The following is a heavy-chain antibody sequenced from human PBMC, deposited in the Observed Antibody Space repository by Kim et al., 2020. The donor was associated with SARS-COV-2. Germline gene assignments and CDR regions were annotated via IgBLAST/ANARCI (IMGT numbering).Heavy chain of an antibody. Sequence: ASVKVSCKAFGYTFSTYDIYWVRQATGQGLQWMGWMNSDSGKTIYAQKFQDRVAMTMNTLTNTAYMYLSSLTSEDTAVYYCARGPHYASGSSYFDYWGLG. V-gene: IGHV1-8*01. D-gene: IGHD3-10*01. J-gene: IGHJ4*02. CDR1: GYTFSTYD. CDR2: MNSDSGKT. CDR3: ARGPHYASGSSYFDY.